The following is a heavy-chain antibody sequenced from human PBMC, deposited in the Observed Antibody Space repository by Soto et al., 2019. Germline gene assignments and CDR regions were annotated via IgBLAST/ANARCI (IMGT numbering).Heavy chain of an antibody. CDR3: ARQPTTGDTDLWFDP. V-gene: IGHV4-39*01. Sequence: SETLSVPCSVSGGSISTSRSYWAWIRQPPGKGLEWLANIFYSGSTFYNPSLASRVSVSVDTSKNEFSLKLRSVTAADTAVSYCARQPTTGDTDLWFDPWGQGTLVTVSS. CDR2: IFYSGST. CDR1: GGSISTSRSY. J-gene: IGHJ5*02. D-gene: IGHD2-21*01.